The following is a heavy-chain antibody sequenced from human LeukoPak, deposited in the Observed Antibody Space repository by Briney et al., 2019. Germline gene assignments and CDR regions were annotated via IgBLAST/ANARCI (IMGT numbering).Heavy chain of an antibody. CDR3: AREILVVTGTKLYYFDY. Sequence: ASVKVSRKACVHTFTGYFIHWVRPARGQGLEWMGRINADGGGTQYAQHFQGRVTMTRDTSTNTAYMELSSLTTDDTGLFYCAREILVVTGTKLYYFDYWGQGTLVTVSS. D-gene: IGHD2-21*02. J-gene: IGHJ4*02. V-gene: IGHV1-2*05. CDR2: INADGGGT. CDR1: VHTFTGYF.